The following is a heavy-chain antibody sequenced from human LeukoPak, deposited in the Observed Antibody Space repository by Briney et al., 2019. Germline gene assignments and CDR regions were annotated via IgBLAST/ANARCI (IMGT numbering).Heavy chain of an antibody. Sequence: PGGSLRLSCAASGFTFSDYYMSWIRQAPGKGLEWVSDISSTSIYTNYADSVKGRFTISRDNAKNSLYLQMNSLRAEDTAVYYCARGNAGYRAFDYWGQGTLVTVSS. D-gene: IGHD3-9*01. V-gene: IGHV3-11*05. CDR2: ISSTSIYT. J-gene: IGHJ4*02. CDR1: GFTFSDYY. CDR3: ARGNAGYRAFDY.